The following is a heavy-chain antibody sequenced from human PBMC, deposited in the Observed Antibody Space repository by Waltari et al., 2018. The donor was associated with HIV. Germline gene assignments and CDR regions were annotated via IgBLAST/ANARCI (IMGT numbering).Heavy chain of an antibody. V-gene: IGHV4-39*07. J-gene: IGHJ4*02. CDR1: GGSISSSRYY. CDR3: ARGGVVPAAETYYFDY. D-gene: IGHD2-2*01. CDR2: IYYSGST. Sequence: QLQLQESGPGLVKPSETLSLTCTVSGGSISSSRYYWGWIRQPPGKGLEWIGSIYYSGSTYYNPSLKSRVTISVDTSKNQFSLKLSSVTAADTAVYYCARGGVVPAAETYYFDYWGQGTLVTVSS.